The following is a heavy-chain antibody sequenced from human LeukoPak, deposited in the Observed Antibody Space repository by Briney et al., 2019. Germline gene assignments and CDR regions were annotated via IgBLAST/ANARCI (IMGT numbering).Heavy chain of an antibody. V-gene: IGHV1-8*01. J-gene: IGHJ3*02. CDR1: GYTFTSYD. D-gene: IGHD3-22*01. CDR3: ASPSYDSSGYGSFDI. CDR2: MKPNCGNT. Sequence: ASVKVSCKASGYTFTSYDINWVRQATGQGLEWMGWMKPNCGNTGYAQKFQGRVTMTRNTSITTAYTELSSLRSEDTALYYCASPSYDSSGYGSFDIWGQGTMVTVSS.